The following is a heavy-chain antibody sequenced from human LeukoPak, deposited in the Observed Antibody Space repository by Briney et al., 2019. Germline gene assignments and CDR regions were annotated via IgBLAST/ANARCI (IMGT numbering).Heavy chain of an antibody. CDR2: VSAYNGNT. CDR3: AKLYSSGWPLECMDV. CDR1: GGTFTSYT. Sequence: GASVKVSCKASGGTFTSYTNNWVRQAPGQGLEWMGWVSAYNGNTNYAQKFQGRVTMTTETSTSTVYMDLRSLRSDDTAVYYCAKLYSSGWPLECMDVWGQGTTVTVSS. J-gene: IGHJ6*02. V-gene: IGHV1-18*01. D-gene: IGHD6-19*01.